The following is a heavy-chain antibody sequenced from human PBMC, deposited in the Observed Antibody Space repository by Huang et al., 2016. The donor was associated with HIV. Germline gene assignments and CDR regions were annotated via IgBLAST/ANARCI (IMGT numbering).Heavy chain of an antibody. Sequence: QVHLVESGGGVVQPGRSLRLSCAASGFSFKSYNIHWVRQAPGKGLDWVAGISYDGNNKYYPDSLRGRVAISRDNSKTALYLEMKSLRADDTAVYFCAKDRSGGSYYFDSWGRGTLVTVSS. CDR3: AKDRSGGSYYFDS. J-gene: IGHJ4*02. CDR2: ISYDGNNK. V-gene: IGHV3-30*18. D-gene: IGHD1-26*01. CDR1: GFSFKSYN.